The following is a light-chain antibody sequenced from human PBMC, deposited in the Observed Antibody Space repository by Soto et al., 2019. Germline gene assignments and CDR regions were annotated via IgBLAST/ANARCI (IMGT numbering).Light chain of an antibody. CDR1: SSDVGAYNY. CDR3: SSYAGSNNFVV. CDR2: EVT. Sequence: QSALTQPPSASGSLGQSVTISCTGTSSDVGAYNYVSWYQHHPGKAPKLMIYEVTKRPSGVPDRFSGSKSGNTASLTVSGLQADDEADYYCSSYAGSNNFVVFGGGTKLTVL. V-gene: IGLV2-8*01. J-gene: IGLJ2*01.